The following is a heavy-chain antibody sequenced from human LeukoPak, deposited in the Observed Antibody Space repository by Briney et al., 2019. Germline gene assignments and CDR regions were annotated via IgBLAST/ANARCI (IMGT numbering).Heavy chain of an antibody. CDR1: GGSFSGYY. CDR3: ARSGGYYYYYGMDV. CDR2: INHSGST. Sequence: PSETLSLTCAVYGGSFSGYYWSWIRQPPGRGLEWIGEINHSGSTNYNPSLKSRVTISVDTSKNQFSLKLSSVTAADTAVYYCARSGGYYYYYGMDVWGQGTTVTVSS. V-gene: IGHV4-34*01. D-gene: IGHD3-10*01. J-gene: IGHJ6*02.